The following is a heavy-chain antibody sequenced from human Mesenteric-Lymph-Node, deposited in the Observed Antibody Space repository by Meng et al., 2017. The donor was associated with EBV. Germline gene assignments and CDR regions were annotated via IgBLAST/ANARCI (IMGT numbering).Heavy chain of an antibody. J-gene: IGHJ4*02. Sequence: LRGVRPDLCQPWGTRACSCAFSCCSISSNSWVSWVRQPPGKGLEWIGQIYHSGSTNYNPSLKSRVTISVDKSKNQFSLKLSSVTAADTAVYYCAGSGSYSSFDYWGQGILVTVSS. CDR3: AGSGSYSSFDY. D-gene: IGHD3-10*01. V-gene: IGHV4-4*02. CDR1: CCSISSNSW. CDR2: IYHSGST.